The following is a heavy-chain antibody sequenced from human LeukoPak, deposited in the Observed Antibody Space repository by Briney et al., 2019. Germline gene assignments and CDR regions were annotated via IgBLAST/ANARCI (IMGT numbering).Heavy chain of an antibody. V-gene: IGHV1-18*01. J-gene: IGHJ6*02. CDR2: VSGYNGNT. CDR1: GYTFTNYG. D-gene: IGHD2-21*02. Sequence: ASVKVSCKTSGYTFTNYGIGWVRQAPGQGLEWMGWVSGYNGNTNYAQKLQGRVTMTTDTSTSTAYMELSSLRSEDTAVYYCASSIGDCGGDCYSHYYYYYGMDVWGQGTTVTVSS. CDR3: ASSIGDCGGDCYSHYYYYYGMDV.